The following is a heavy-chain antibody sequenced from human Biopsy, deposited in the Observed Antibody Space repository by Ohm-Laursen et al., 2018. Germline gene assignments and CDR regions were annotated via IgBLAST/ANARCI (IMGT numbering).Heavy chain of an antibody. D-gene: IGHD7-27*01. CDR1: GGSIKSYY. CDR2: IYYTGHT. CDR3: ARLTGDPSY. V-gene: IGHV4-59*01. Sequence: GTLSLTCAVSGGSIKSYYWNWIRQSPGKGLEWIGFIYYTGHTNYNPSLKSRATISVDTSKNQFSPKVISVTAADTAVYYCARLTGDPSYWGQGILVTVSS. J-gene: IGHJ4*02.